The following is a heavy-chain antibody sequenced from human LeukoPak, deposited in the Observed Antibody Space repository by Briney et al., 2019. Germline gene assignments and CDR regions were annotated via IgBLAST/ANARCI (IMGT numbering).Heavy chain of an antibody. D-gene: IGHD6-13*01. V-gene: IGHV3-33*08. Sequence: GGSLRLSCAASGFTFSSYSMNWVRQAPGKGLEWVAVIWYDGGNKYYADSVKGRFTISRDNSMDTLYLQMKSLRAEDTAVYYCARVAPIYSSSLYYLDYWGQGTLVTVSS. CDR1: GFTFSSYS. CDR3: ARVAPIYSSSLYYLDY. CDR2: IWYDGGNK. J-gene: IGHJ4*02.